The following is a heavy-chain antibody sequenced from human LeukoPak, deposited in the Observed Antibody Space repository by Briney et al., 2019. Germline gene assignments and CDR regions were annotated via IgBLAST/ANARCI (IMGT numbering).Heavy chain of an antibody. D-gene: IGHD2-2*01. J-gene: IGHJ3*02. CDR1: GGTFSSYG. Sequence: GASVKVSCKASGGTFSSYGVSWVRQAPGQGLEWMGRILPISGTANYAQNFQGRVTITADESTRTVFMELRSLRSDDTAVYYCARDGGGYFVVIPAADDAFDIWGQGTLVTVSS. CDR2: ILPISGTA. V-gene: IGHV1-69*13. CDR3: ARDGGGYFVVIPAADDAFDI.